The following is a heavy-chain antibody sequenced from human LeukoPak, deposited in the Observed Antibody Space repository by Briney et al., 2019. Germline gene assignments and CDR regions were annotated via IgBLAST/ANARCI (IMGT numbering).Heavy chain of an antibody. J-gene: IGHJ2*01. CDR1: GCSTSRYY. CDR3: ARRSLSPYWYFDL. CDR2: IYYSGST. V-gene: IGHV4-59*08. Sequence: SETLSLTCTVSGCSTSRYYWSWIRQPPGKGLEWIGYIYYSGSTDYNPSLKSRATISVDTSKNQFSLKLTSVTAADTAVYYCARRSLSPYWYFDLWGRGTLLTVSS.